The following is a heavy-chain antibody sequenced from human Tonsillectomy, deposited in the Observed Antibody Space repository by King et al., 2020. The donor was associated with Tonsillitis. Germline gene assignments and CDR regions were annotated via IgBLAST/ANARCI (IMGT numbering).Heavy chain of an antibody. CDR3: AKGGYYYHYYYMDV. D-gene: IGHD5-12*01. J-gene: IGHJ6*03. V-gene: IGHV3-23*04. CDR2: ISGSGGST. Sequence: VQLVESGGNLVQPGGSLRLSCAASGFTFSSYAMSWVRQAPGKGLEWVSGISGSGGSTYYADSVKGRFTISRDNSKNTLYLQMNSLRAEDTAVYYCAKGGYYYHYYYMDVWGKGTTVTVSS. CDR1: GFTFSSYA.